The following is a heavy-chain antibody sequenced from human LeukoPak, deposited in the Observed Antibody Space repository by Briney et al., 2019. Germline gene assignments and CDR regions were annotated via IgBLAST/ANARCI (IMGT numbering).Heavy chain of an antibody. Sequence: QSGGSLRLSCAASGFTFSSYAMHWVRQAPGKGLEWVAVISYDGSKKYYADSVKGRFTISRDNSKNTLYLQMSSLRAEDTAVYYCASGYGYYWGQGTLVTVSS. CDR3: ASGYGYY. V-gene: IGHV3-30*04. D-gene: IGHD3-22*01. CDR2: ISYDGSKK. CDR1: GFTFSSYA. J-gene: IGHJ4*02.